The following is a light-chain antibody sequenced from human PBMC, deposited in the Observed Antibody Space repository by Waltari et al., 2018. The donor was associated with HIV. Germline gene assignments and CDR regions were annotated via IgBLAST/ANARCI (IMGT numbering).Light chain of an antibody. CDR1: QNISDY. CDR3: QQSYSLPPT. CDR2: AAS. Sequence: DIQMTQSPSYLSVSVGDRVTITCRASQNISDYLNWYQQRPGKAPILLISAASTLQRGVPSTFSGSGSGTHFTLTISSLQPGDFGTYYCQQSYSLPPTFGQGTKVDIK. V-gene: IGKV1-39*01. J-gene: IGKJ1*01.